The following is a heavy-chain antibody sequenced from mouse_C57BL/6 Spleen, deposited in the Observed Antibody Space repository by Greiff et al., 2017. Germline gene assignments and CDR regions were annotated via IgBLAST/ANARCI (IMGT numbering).Heavy chain of an antibody. D-gene: IGHD1-1*01. CDR3: ARGDDGSRNWYFDV. Sequence: QVQLQQSGAELARPGASVKLSCKASGYTFTSYGISWVKQRTGQGLEWIGEIYPRSGNTYYNEKFKGKATLTADKSSSTAYMELRSLTSEDSAVYFCARGDDGSRNWYFDVWGTGTTVTVSS. CDR2: IYPRSGNT. V-gene: IGHV1-81*01. J-gene: IGHJ1*03. CDR1: GYTFTSYG.